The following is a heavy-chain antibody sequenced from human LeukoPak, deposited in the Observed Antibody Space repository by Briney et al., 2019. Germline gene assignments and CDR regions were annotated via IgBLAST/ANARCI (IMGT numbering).Heavy chain of an antibody. CDR3: ARVIKAVGRHYYFDY. J-gene: IGHJ4*02. CDR2: IYYSGST. V-gene: IGHV4-39*07. Sequence: PSETLSLTCTVSGVSISSSSYYWGWIRQPPGKGLEWIGSIYYSGSTNYNPSLKSRVTISVDTSKNQFSLQLNSVTPEDTAVYYCARVIKAVGRHYYFDYWGQGTLVTVSS. CDR1: GVSISSSSYY. D-gene: IGHD3-10*01.